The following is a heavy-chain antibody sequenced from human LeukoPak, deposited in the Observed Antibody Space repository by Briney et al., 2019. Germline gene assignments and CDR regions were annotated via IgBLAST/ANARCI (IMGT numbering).Heavy chain of an antibody. V-gene: IGHV4-39*07. D-gene: IGHD3-3*01. J-gene: IGHJ6*03. CDR1: GGSISSSSYY. CDR2: IYYSGST. Sequence: SETLSLTCTVSGGSISSSSYYWGWIRQPPGKGLEWIGSIYYSGSTYYNPSPKSRVTISVDTSKNQFSLKLSSVTAADTAVYYCARGRSYYDFWSGYLYYYHMDVWGKGTTVTVSS. CDR3: ARGRSYYDFWSGYLYYYHMDV.